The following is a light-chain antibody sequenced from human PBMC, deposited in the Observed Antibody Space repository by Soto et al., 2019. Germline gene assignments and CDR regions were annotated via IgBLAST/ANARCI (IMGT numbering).Light chain of an antibody. V-gene: IGKV3-11*01. CDR1: QSVTSS. Sequence: EIVLTQSPATLSLSPGDRATLSCRASQSVTSSLAWFQQKPGQAPRLLIYDASRRATAIPARFSGSGSGTDFTLTISSLEPEDFAVYYCQQRTTWPTFGGGTKVEIK. CDR3: QQRTTWPT. J-gene: IGKJ4*01. CDR2: DAS.